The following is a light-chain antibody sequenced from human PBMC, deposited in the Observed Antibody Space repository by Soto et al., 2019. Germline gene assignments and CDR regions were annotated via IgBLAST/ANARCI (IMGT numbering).Light chain of an antibody. CDR1: QGISNY. CDR2: EAS. Sequence: DIQMTQSPSSLSASVGARVTITCRAGQGISNYLAWFQQKPGKAPKSLIYEASSLPSGVPSRFSGSGSRKDFALTNDNLQPEDFASDFCQQYNTHPFTFGPRTQVY. CDR3: QQYNTHPFT. V-gene: IGKV1-16*01. J-gene: IGKJ3*01.